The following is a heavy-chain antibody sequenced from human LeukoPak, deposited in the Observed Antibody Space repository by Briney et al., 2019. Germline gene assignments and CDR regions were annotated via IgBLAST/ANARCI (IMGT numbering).Heavy chain of an antibody. J-gene: IGHJ4*02. Sequence: SETLSLTCTVSGGSISSYYWSWTRQPAGKGLEWIGRIYTSGSTNYNPSLKSRVTISVDKSKNQFSLKLSSVTAADTAVYYCAASYCGGDCYSYYFDYWGQGTLVTVSS. V-gene: IGHV4-4*07. CDR2: IYTSGST. D-gene: IGHD2-21*02. CDR3: AASYCGGDCYSYYFDY. CDR1: GGSISSYY.